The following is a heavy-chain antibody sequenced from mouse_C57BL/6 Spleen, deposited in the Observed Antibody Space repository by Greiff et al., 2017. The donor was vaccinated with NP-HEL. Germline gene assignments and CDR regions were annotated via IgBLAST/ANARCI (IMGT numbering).Heavy chain of an antibody. J-gene: IGHJ3*01. Sequence: EVQRVESGGGLVKPGGSLKLSCAASGFTFSDYGMHWVRQAPEKGLEWVAYISSGSSTIYYADTVKGRFTISRDNAKNTLFLQMNSLRSEDTAMYYCARRDYDYDGGAWFAYWGQGTLVTVSA. V-gene: IGHV5-17*01. CDR1: GFTFSDYG. CDR3: ARRDYDYDGGAWFAY. CDR2: ISSGSSTI. D-gene: IGHD2-4*01.